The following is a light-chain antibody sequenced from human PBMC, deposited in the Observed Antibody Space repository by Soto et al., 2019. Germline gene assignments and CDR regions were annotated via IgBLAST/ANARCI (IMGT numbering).Light chain of an antibody. Sequence: EIVMTQSPGTLSVSPGERATLSCRASQSVSINLAWYRQKPGQAPRLLIYDASTRATGIPARFSGSGSGTEFTLTISSLQSKDFAVYYCQQYNNWHPLTFGGGTKVEIK. J-gene: IGKJ4*01. CDR3: QQYNNWHPLT. CDR1: QSVSIN. CDR2: DAS. V-gene: IGKV3D-15*01.